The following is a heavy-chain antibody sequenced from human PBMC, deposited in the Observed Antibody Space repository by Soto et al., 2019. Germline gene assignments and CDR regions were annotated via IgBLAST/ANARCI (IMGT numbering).Heavy chain of an antibody. J-gene: IGHJ4*02. V-gene: IGHV1-8*01. CDR1: GYTFSNYD. Sequence: QVQLVQSGAELKKPGASVKVSCKASGYTFSNYDMNWVRQATGQGPEWIGWVNPNNGDTGYAQKFQGRVTLTTDISTPTAYMELTSLRSEDTAIYYCAKVSRKGSAIDFDYWGQGNLITVSS. CDR3: AKVSRKGSAIDFDY. D-gene: IGHD3-10*01. CDR2: VNPNNGDT.